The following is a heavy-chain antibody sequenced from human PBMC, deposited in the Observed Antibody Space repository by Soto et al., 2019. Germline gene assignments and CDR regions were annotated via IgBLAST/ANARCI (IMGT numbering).Heavy chain of an antibody. CDR3: ARAPNWKYPYYFDF. CDR1: GFTVSSNY. Sequence: GGSLRLSCAASGFTVSSNYVSWVRQAPGRGLEWVSIIYSGGSTYYADSVKGRFTISRDNSKNTLYLQMNTLRVEDTAVYYCARAPNWKYPYYFDFWGQGTLVTVSS. V-gene: IGHV3-53*01. J-gene: IGHJ4*02. CDR2: IYSGGST. D-gene: IGHD1-7*01.